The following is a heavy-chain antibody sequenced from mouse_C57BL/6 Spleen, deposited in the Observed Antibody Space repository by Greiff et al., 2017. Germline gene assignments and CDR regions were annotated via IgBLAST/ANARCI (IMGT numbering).Heavy chain of an antibody. J-gene: IGHJ1*03. D-gene: IGHD1-1*01. Sequence: VQLQQSGAELVKPGASVKISCKASGYAFSSYWMNWVKQRPGKGLEWIGQIYPGDGDTNYNGTFKGKATLTADKSSSPAYMQLSSLTSEDSAVYFCARSPYYGSSYWYFDVWGTGTTVTVSS. V-gene: IGHV1-80*01. CDR2: IYPGDGDT. CDR1: GYAFSSYW. CDR3: ARSPYYGSSYWYFDV.